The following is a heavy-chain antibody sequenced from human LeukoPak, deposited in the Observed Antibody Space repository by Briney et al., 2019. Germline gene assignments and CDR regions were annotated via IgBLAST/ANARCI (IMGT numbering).Heavy chain of an antibody. Sequence: SETLSLTCTVSGGSISSSSYYWGWIRQPPGKGLERIGSIYYSGNTDYNPSLKSRVTISADTSKNQFSLNLSSVTAADTAVYYCASRKLGNDYWGQGTLVTVSS. CDR1: GGSISSSSYY. V-gene: IGHV4-39*07. CDR2: IYYSGNT. J-gene: IGHJ4*02. CDR3: ASRKLGNDY. D-gene: IGHD7-27*01.